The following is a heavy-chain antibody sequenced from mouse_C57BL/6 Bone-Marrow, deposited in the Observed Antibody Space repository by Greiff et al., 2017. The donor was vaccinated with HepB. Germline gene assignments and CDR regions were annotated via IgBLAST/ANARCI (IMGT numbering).Heavy chain of an antibody. CDR2: ISSGSSTI. D-gene: IGHD2-4*01. CDR1: GFTFSDYG. CDR3: AMDDYGGHYAMDY. J-gene: IGHJ4*01. Sequence: EVKVVESGGGLVKPGGSLKLSCAASGFTFSDYGMHWVRQAPEKGLEWVAYISSGSSTIYYADTVKGRFTISRDNAKNTLFLQMTSLRSEDTAMYYCAMDDYGGHYAMDYWGQGTSVTVSS. V-gene: IGHV5-17*01.